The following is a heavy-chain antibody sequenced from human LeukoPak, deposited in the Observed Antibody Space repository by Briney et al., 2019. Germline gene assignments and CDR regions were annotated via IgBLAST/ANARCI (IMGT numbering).Heavy chain of an antibody. CDR3: ARDSGLQRYCSGGSCYADYYYGMDV. D-gene: IGHD2-15*01. J-gene: IGHJ6*02. CDR2: ISAYNGNT. Sequence: ASVKVSCKASGYTFTSYGISWVRQAPGQGLEWMGWISAYNGNTNYAQKLQGRVTMTTDTSTSTAYMELRSLRSDDTAVYYCARDSGLQRYCSGGSCYADYYYGMDVWGQGTTVTVSS. V-gene: IGHV1-18*01. CDR1: GYTFTSYG.